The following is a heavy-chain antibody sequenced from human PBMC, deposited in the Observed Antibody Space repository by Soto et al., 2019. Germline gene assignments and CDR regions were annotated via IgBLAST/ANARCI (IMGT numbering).Heavy chain of an antibody. V-gene: IGHV3-13*01. CDR1: GFTFSSYD. Sequence: PGGSLRLSCAASGFTFSSYDMHWVRQATGKGLEWVSAIGTAGDTYYPGSVKGRFTISRENAKNSLYLQMNSLRAGDTAVYYCARGNGGYDILTGYYIGWFDPWGQGTLVTVSS. CDR3: ARGNGGYDILTGYYIGWFDP. J-gene: IGHJ5*02. D-gene: IGHD3-9*01. CDR2: IGTAGDT.